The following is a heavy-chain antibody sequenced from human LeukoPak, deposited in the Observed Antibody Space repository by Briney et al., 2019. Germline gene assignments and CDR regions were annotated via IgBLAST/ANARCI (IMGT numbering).Heavy chain of an antibody. V-gene: IGHV3-23*01. CDR1: GFTFSIYA. CDR3: AKYVLPGGTPNPGYGLDV. Sequence: SGGSLRLSCAASGFTFSIYAMNWGRQAPGKGLEWVSGISGSGGSTYYADSVKVRFTISRDNSRNTLYLQMSSLRAEDTAVYYCAKYVLPGGTPNPGYGLDVWGQGTTVTVSS. D-gene: IGHD2-2*01. CDR2: ISGSGGST. J-gene: IGHJ6*02.